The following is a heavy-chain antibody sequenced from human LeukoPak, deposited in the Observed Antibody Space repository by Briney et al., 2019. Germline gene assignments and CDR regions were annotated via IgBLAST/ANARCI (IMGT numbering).Heavy chain of an antibody. V-gene: IGHV4-59*08. Sequence: PSETLSLTCTVSGGSISSYHWSWIRQPPGKGLEWIGSIYNSGSTNYNPSLKSRVTISVDTSKNQFSLKLSSVTAADTAVYYCASHVSTWELLPGDFDIWGQGTMVTVSS. CDR2: IYNSGST. CDR1: GGSISSYH. J-gene: IGHJ3*02. D-gene: IGHD1-26*01. CDR3: ASHVSTWELLPGDFDI.